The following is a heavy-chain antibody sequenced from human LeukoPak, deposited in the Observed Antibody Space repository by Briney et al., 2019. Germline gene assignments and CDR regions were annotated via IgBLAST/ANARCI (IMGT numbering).Heavy chain of an antibody. CDR3: ARGAMIVVADDAFDI. V-gene: IGHV3-30-3*01. Sequence: GGSLRLSCAASGSGFAFAGAWMHWVRQAPGKGLEWVAVISYDGSNKYYADSVKGRFTISRDNSKNTLYLQMNSLRAEDTAVYYCARGAMIVVADDAFDIWGQGTMVTVSS. CDR1: GSGFAFAGAW. CDR2: ISYDGSNK. D-gene: IGHD3-22*01. J-gene: IGHJ3*02.